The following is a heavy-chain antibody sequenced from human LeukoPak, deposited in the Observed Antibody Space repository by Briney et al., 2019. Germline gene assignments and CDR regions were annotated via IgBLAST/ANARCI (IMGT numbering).Heavy chain of an antibody. CDR3: AFFEYSSSSSHY. J-gene: IGHJ4*02. CDR1: GYAFTGYY. D-gene: IGHD6-6*01. CDR2: INPNSGGT. Sequence: ASVKVSCKASGYAFTGYYIHWVRPAPGQGLEWMGWINPNSGGTKYAQKFQGRVTMTRDTSISTAYMELSRLRSDDTAVYYCAFFEYSSSSSHYWGQGTQVTVSS. V-gene: IGHV1-2*02.